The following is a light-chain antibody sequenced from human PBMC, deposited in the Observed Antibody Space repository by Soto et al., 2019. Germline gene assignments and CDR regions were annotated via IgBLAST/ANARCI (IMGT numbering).Light chain of an antibody. CDR3: CSYAGSFSYV. V-gene: IGLV2-11*01. CDR2: DVS. Sequence: QSALTQPRSVSGSPGQSVTISCTGTSSDVGGYNYVSWYQQHPDKAPKVMIYDVSKRPSGVPDRFFGSKSGNTASLTISGLQAEDEADYYCCSYAGSFSYVFGTGTKVTAL. J-gene: IGLJ1*01. CDR1: SSDVGGYNY.